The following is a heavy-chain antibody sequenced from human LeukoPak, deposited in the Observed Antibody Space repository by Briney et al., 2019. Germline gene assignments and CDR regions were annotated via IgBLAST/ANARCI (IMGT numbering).Heavy chain of an antibody. CDR1: GGSISSND. D-gene: IGHD3-10*01. J-gene: IGHJ4*02. CDR3: ARGRYGSGTYPFFDY. Sequence: PSETLPLTCTDSGGSISSNDWSWIRQPPGRGLEWIGHIYDSGSTKYSPSLKSRVTISVDTSKNHLSLRLTSVTAADTAMYYCARGRYGSGTYPFFDYWGQGSLVTVSS. V-gene: IGHV4-59*01. CDR2: IYDSGST.